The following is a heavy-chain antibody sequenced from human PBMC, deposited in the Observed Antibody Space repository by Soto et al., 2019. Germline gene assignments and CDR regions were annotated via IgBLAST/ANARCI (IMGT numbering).Heavy chain of an antibody. J-gene: IGHJ2*01. V-gene: IGHV4-31*02. Sequence: QHAGKGLEWLGYISHSGSTDYNPSLKSRLSISGDTSKNHFSLTLTSVTAADAVVYYDGIRGGPPVPAFLLNRSSDL. CDR3: GIRGGPPVPAFLLNRSSDL. D-gene: IGHD2-15*01. CDR2: ISHSGST.